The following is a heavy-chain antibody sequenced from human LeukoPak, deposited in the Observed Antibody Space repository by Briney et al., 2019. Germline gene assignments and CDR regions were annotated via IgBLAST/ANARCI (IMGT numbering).Heavy chain of an antibody. Sequence: PSETLSLTCAVYGGSFSGYYWSWIPQPPGKGLEWIGEINHSGSTNYNPSLKSRVTISVDTSKNQFSLKLSSVTAADTAVYYCARGSRGGLQRHYYYYYYMDVWGKGTTVTVSS. D-gene: IGHD5-24*01. J-gene: IGHJ6*03. CDR3: ARGSRGGLQRHYYYYYYMDV. V-gene: IGHV4-34*01. CDR2: INHSGST. CDR1: GGSFSGYY.